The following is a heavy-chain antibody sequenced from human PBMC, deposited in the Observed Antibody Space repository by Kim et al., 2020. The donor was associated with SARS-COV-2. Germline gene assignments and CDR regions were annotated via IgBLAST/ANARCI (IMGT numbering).Heavy chain of an antibody. D-gene: IGHD2-8*02. Sequence: GGSLRLSCAASGFTFSSYAMSWVRQAPGKGLEWVSAISGSGGSTYYADSVKGRFTISRDNSKNTLYLQMNSLRAEDTAVYYCAKGGIVLVVYAMGFDYWGQGTLVTVSS. CDR3: AKGGIVLVVYAMGFDY. V-gene: IGHV3-23*01. CDR2: ISGSGGST. J-gene: IGHJ4*02. CDR1: GFTFSSYA.